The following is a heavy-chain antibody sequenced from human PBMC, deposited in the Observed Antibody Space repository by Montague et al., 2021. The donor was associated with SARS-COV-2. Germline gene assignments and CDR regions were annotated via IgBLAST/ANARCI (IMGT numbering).Heavy chain of an antibody. CDR3: ARDGYSSGWNGLHWFDP. CDR2: IYTSGST. D-gene: IGHD6-25*01. Sequence: TLSLTCTVAIGSISSGSYYWSRIRQPAGKGLGWIGRIYTSGSTXYNPSLKSRVTISVDTSKNQFSLRLSSVTAADTAVYYCARDGYSSGWNGLHWFDPWGQGTLVTVSS. V-gene: IGHV4-61*02. J-gene: IGHJ5*02. CDR1: IGSISSGSYY.